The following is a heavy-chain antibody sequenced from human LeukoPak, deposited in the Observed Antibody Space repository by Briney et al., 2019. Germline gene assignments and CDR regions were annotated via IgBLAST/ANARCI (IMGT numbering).Heavy chain of an antibody. J-gene: IGHJ4*02. D-gene: IGHD2-15*01. Sequence: GGSLRLSCAASGFTFSSYGMHWVRQAQGKGLEWVAVIWYDGSNKYYADSVKGRFTISRDNSKNTLYLQMNSLRAEDTAVYYCAKAAYCSGGSCYHFDYWGQGTLVTVSS. CDR3: AKAAYCSGGSCYHFDY. V-gene: IGHV3-33*06. CDR2: IWYDGSNK. CDR1: GFTFSSYG.